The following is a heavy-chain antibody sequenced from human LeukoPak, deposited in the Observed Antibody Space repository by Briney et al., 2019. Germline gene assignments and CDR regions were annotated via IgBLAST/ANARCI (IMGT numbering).Heavy chain of an antibody. CDR1: GFAVSSNY. V-gene: IGHV3-66*02. J-gene: IGHJ6*02. D-gene: IGHD2-15*01. CDR3: ARDRIEDYYYGMDV. CDR2: IYSGGST. Sequence: GGSLRLSCAASGFAVSSNYMSWVRQAPGKGLEWVSVIYSGGSTYYADSVKGRFTISRDNSKNTLYPQMNSLRAEDTAVYYCARDRIEDYYYGMDVWGQGTTVTVSS.